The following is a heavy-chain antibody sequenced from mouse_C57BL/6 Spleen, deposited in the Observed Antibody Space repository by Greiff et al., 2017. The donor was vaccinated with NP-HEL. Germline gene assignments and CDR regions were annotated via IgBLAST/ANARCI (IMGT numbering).Heavy chain of an antibody. V-gene: IGHV1-55*01. CDR1: GYTFTSYW. D-gene: IGHD3-2*02. CDR3: ARDSAGRDY. Sequence: QVQLQQPGAELVKPGASVKMSCKASGYTFTSYWITWVKQRPGQGLEWIGDIYPGSGRTNYNEKFKSKATLTVDTSSSTAYMPLSSLTSEVTSVYYCARDSAGRDYWGQGTTLTVAS. J-gene: IGHJ2*01. CDR2: IYPGSGRT.